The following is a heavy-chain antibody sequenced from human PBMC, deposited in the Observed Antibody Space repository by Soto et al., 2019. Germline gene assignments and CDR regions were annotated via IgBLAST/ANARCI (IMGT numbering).Heavy chain of an antibody. J-gene: IGHJ4*02. V-gene: IGHV1-46*01. CDR2: INPSGGST. D-gene: IGHD2-15*01. CDR1: GYTFTSYY. Sequence: QVQLVQSGAEVKKPGASVKVSCKASGYTFTSYYMHWVRQAPGQGLEWMGIINPSGGSTSYAQKFQGRVTMTRDTSPSTVYMELRGLRSEDTAVYYCARDRGYCSGGSCYSGLDYWGQGTLVPVSS. CDR3: ARDRGYCSGGSCYSGLDY.